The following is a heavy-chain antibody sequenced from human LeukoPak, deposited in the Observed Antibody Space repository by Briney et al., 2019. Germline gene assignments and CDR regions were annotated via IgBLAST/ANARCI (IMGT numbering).Heavy chain of an antibody. D-gene: IGHD3-3*01. J-gene: IGHJ4*02. V-gene: IGHV1-2*02. CDR3: ARPLTIFGVVIPPGY. CDR2: INPNSGGT. CDR1: GYTFTGYY. Sequence: ASVKVSCKASGYTFTGYYMHWVRQAPGQGLEWMGWINPNSGGTNYAQKFQGRVTMTRDTSISTAYMELSRLRSDDTAVYYCARPLTIFGVVIPPGYWGQGTLVTVSS.